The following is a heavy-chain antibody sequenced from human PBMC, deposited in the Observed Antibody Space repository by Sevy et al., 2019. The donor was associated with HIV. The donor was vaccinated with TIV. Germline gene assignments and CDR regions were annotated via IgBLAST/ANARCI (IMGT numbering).Heavy chain of an antibody. V-gene: IGHV3-33*01. CDR3: ARDSDGRDHQFDY. Sequence: GGSLRLSCAASGFTFSSYGMHWVRQAPGKGLEWVAVIWYDGSNKYYADSVKGRFTISRDNSKNTLYLQMNSLRAEDTALYYCARDSDGRDHQFDYWGQGTLVTVSS. J-gene: IGHJ4*02. D-gene: IGHD1-26*01. CDR2: IWYDGSNK. CDR1: GFTFSSYG.